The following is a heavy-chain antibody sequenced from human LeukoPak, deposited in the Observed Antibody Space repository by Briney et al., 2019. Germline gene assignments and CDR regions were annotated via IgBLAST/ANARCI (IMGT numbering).Heavy chain of an antibody. CDR1: GYTFTSYD. Sequence: ASVKVSCKASGYTFTSYDINWVRQATGQGLEWMGWMNPNSGNTGYAQKFQGRVTITRNTSISTAYTELSSLRSEDTAVYYCARDGGAYSYGYSDYWGQGTLVTVSS. CDR2: MNPNSGNT. D-gene: IGHD5-18*01. CDR3: ARDGGAYSYGYSDY. J-gene: IGHJ4*02. V-gene: IGHV1-8*03.